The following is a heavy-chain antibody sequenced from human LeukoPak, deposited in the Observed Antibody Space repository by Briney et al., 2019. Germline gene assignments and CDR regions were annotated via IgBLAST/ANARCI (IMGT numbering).Heavy chain of an antibody. D-gene: IGHD2-15*01. CDR3: ARDRYCSGGSCSSVRFDP. CDR2: IASGGDIT. Sequence: PGESLRLSCVASGFTFSGFSMSWVCQPPGKGLEWVSVIASGGDITYYADSVKGRFTISRDNSKSTLYLQLNSLRAEDTALYYCARDRYCSGGSCSSVRFDPWGQGTLVTVSS. J-gene: IGHJ5*02. V-gene: IGHV3-23*01. CDR1: GFTFSGFS.